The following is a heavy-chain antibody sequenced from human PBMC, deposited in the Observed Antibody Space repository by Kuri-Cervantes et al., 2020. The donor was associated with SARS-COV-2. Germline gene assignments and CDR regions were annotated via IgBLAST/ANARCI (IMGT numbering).Heavy chain of an antibody. CDR3: ARDAVYGDYDTTHFDY. CDR1: GFSFNNYG. CDR2: ISYEGSNE. D-gene: IGHD4-17*01. V-gene: IGHV3-30*03. J-gene: IGHJ4*02. Sequence: GESLKISCAASGFSFNNYGMHWVRQAPGKGLEWVASISYEGSNEHYADSVKGRFTISRDYSRDTLYLQMNSLRAEDTAVYYCARDAVYGDYDTTHFDYWGQGTLVTVSS.